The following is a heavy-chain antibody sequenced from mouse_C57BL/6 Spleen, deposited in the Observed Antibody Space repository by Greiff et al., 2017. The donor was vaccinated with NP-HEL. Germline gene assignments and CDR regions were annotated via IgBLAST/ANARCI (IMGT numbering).Heavy chain of an antibody. V-gene: IGHV5-17*01. CDR1: GFTFSDYG. J-gene: IGHJ4*01. Sequence: EVMLVESGGGLVKPGGSLKLSCAASGFTFSDYGMHWVRQAPEKGLEWVAYISSGISTIYYAATVKGRFTISRDNAKNTLFLQMTSLRSEDTAMYYCARPDYYAMDYWGQGTSVTVSS. CDR2: ISSGISTI. CDR3: ARPDYYAMDY.